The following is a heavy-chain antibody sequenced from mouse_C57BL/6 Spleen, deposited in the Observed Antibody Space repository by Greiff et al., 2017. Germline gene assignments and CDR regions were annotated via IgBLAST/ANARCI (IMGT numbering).Heavy chain of an antibody. D-gene: IGHD1-1*01. V-gene: IGHV1-55*01. CDR1: GYTFTSYW. CDR3: ARDYGIDY. J-gene: IGHJ2*01. Sequence: VQLQQPGAELVKPGASVKMSCKASGYTFTSYWITWVKQRPGQVLEWIGAIYPGSGSTNYNEKFKRKATLTVDTSSSTAYMQLSSLTSEDSAVYYCARDYGIDYWGQGTTLTVSS. CDR2: IYPGSGST.